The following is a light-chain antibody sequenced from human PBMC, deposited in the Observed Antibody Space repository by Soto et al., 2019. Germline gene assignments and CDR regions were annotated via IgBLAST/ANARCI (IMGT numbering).Light chain of an antibody. CDR1: ESVRTN. V-gene: IGKV3-15*01. CDR3: QQFNNWPLT. J-gene: IGKJ3*01. Sequence: GMTQSPATLSLSPGERATLSCRASESVRTNLAWFQQKPGQAPRLLIYGASARATGVPARFSGGGSETEFTLTISGLQSEDFAVYYCQQFNNWPLTFGPGSKVDV. CDR2: GAS.